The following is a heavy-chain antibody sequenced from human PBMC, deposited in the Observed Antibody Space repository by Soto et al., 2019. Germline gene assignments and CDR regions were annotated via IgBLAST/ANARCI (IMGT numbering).Heavy chain of an antibody. V-gene: IGHV4-4*02. J-gene: IGHJ4*02. CDR1: GDSISSSKW. Sequence: SETLSLTCAVSGDSISSSKWLSWVRQPPGKGLEWIGEIYHSGTTTYNPSLKSRVIISVDKSKNTLYLQMDSLGAEDTAIYYCAKVVGDGNDYYDFWGQGTLVTVSS. CDR3: AKVVGDGNDYYDF. D-gene: IGHD3-22*01. CDR2: IYHSGTT.